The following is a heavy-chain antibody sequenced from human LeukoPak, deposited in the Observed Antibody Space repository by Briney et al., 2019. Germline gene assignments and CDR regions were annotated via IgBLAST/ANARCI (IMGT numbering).Heavy chain of an antibody. CDR1: GGSISSYS. CDR3: ARTTEAHSWQTRYYSYYMDV. D-gene: IGHD6-13*01. V-gene: IGHV4-4*07. Sequence: SETLSLTCTVTGGSISSYSWTWIRQPAGKGLEWIGRIYTSGSTSYNPSLKSRVIMSVDMSRNQFSLKLSSVTAADTAVYYCARTTEAHSWQTRYYSYYMDVWGKGTTVTVSS. CDR2: IYTSGST. J-gene: IGHJ6*03.